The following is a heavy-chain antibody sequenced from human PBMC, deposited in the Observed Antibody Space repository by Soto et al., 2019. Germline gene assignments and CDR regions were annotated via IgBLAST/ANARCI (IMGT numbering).Heavy chain of an antibody. Sequence: DVQLVESGGDLVQLGGSLRISCADSGFPFSSYWMHCVRNTPGKGLDWVARISGDGVTTYYADSVTGRFTVSRDNAKYTLSLQISCLRAEDTAVYYCAREYYGLLTGYYTDYWGQGTLVSVSS. CDR1: GFPFSSYW. J-gene: IGHJ4*02. CDR2: ISGDGVTT. V-gene: IGHV3-74*01. D-gene: IGHD3-9*01. CDR3: AREYYGLLTGYYTDY.